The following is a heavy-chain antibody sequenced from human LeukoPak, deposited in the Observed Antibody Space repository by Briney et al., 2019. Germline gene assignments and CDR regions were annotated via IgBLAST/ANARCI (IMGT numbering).Heavy chain of an antibody. Sequence: SETLSLTYTVSGGSISSHYWSWIRQPPGKGLEWIGYIYYSGSTNYNPSLKSRVTISVDTSKNQFSLKLSSVTAADTAVYYCARVRHYYDSSGYSRYYYYYYMDVWGKGTTVTVSS. CDR3: ARVRHYYDSSGYSRYYYYYYMDV. CDR2: IYYSGST. J-gene: IGHJ6*03. V-gene: IGHV4-59*11. CDR1: GGSISSHY. D-gene: IGHD3-22*01.